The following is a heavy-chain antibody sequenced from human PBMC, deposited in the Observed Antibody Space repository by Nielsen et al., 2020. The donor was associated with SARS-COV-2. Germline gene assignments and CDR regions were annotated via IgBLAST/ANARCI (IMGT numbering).Heavy chain of an antibody. CDR2: IWYDGSNK. CDR3: ARDGSSSWTYYYYYGMDV. J-gene: IGHJ6*02. CDR1: GFTFSSYG. D-gene: IGHD6-13*01. V-gene: IGHV3-33*01. Sequence: GESLKISCAASGFTFSSYGMHWVRQAPGKGLEWVAVIWYDGSNKYYADSVKGRFTISRDNSKNTLYLQMNSLRAEDTAVYYCARDGSSSWTYYYYYGMDVWGQGTTVTVSS.